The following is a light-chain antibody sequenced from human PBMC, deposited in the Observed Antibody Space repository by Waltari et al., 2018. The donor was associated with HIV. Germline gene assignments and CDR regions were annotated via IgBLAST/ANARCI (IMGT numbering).Light chain of an antibody. V-gene: IGLV3-10*01. CDR2: EDI. Sequence: SYELTQPPSVSVSPGQTARILCSGDALPKKYASWYQQKSGQAPVLVIYEDINRPSEIPERFSVSSSGTMATLTISGALVEDEGEYYCFSTDSNDNQRFFGGVTKLTVL. CDR3: FSTDSNDNQRF. CDR1: ALPKKY. J-gene: IGLJ2*01.